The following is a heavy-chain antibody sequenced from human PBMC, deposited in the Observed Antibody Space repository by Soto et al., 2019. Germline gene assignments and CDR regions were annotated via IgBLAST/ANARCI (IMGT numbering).Heavy chain of an antibody. CDR3: AKGRGQNGNLNF. J-gene: IGHJ4*02. Sequence: EVQLLESGGGSVQPGGSLRLSCAASGFTFNNYAMHWVRRPPGKGLEWVSSISHSGGTTYYADSVKGRFSISRDSLADKPYLQMNSMKAEDTALYYCAKGRGQNGNLNFWGQGTLVTVSP. CDR2: ISHSGGTT. CDR1: GFTFNNYA. D-gene: IGHD1-7*01. V-gene: IGHV3-23*01.